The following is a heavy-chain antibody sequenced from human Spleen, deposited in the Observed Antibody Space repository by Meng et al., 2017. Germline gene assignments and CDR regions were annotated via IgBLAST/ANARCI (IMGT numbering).Heavy chain of an antibody. V-gene: IGHV4-34*01. D-gene: IGHD4-11*01. Sequence: VQLRQWGAGLLRPSETLPLPCVVSGGSFSDYYWSWIRQPPGKGLEWIGEINHSGSTNYNPSLESRATISVDTSQNNLSLKLSSVTAADSAVYYCARGPTTMAHDFDYWGQGTLVTVSS. CDR2: INHSGST. CDR1: GGSFSDYY. CDR3: ARGPTTMAHDFDY. J-gene: IGHJ4*02.